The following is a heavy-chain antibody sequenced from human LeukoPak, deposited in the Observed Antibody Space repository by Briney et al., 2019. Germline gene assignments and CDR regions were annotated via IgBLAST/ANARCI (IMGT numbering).Heavy chain of an antibody. CDR1: GFTVSSNY. J-gene: IGHJ6*02. CDR3: AKQVPQLRLLMDV. D-gene: IGHD6-13*01. V-gene: IGHV3-53*01. CDR2: IYSGGST. Sequence: GGSLRLSCAASGFTVSSNYMSWVRQAPGKGLEWVSVIYSGGSTYYADSVKGRFTISRDNSKNTLYLQMNSLRAEDTAVYYCAKQVPQLRLLMDVWGQGTTVTVSS.